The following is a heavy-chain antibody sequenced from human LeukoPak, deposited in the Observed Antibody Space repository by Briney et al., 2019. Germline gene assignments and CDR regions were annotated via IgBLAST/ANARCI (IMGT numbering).Heavy chain of an antibody. CDR3: AKNSYHYSSGDPLDY. CDR1: GFTFSSYA. V-gene: IGHV3-23*01. J-gene: IGHJ4*02. CDR2: ISGSGGST. Sequence: GGSLRLSCAASGFTFSSYAMSWVRQAPGKGLEWVSAISGSGGSTYYADSVKGRFTISRDNSKNTLYLQMNSLRAEDTAVYYCAKNSYHYSSGDPLDYWGQGTLATVSS. D-gene: IGHD6-19*01.